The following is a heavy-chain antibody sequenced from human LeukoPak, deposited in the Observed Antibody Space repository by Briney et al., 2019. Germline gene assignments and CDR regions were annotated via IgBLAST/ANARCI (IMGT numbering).Heavy chain of an antibody. D-gene: IGHD2-2*01. V-gene: IGHV3-30*02. CDR1: GFTFSIYG. CDR2: IRYDGSTE. Sequence: GGSLRLSCAASGFTFSIYGMHWVRQAPGKGLEWVAFIRYDGSTEYYADSVKGRFTISRDNSKNTLYLQMNSLRAEDTAVYYRARGHCSSTSCPGAYWGQGTLVTVSS. J-gene: IGHJ4*02. CDR3: ARGHCSSTSCPGAY.